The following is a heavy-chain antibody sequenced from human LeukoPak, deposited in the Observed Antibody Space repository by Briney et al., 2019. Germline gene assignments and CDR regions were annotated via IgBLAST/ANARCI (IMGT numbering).Heavy chain of an antibody. D-gene: IGHD2-15*01. CDR2: IDTAGDT. J-gene: IGHJ4*02. CDR3: ARGYCSGGSCAASLDY. Sequence: TGGSLRLSCAASGFTFSSYDMHWVRQVTGKGLEWVSAIDTAGDTFYPGSVKGRFTISRENAKNSLYLQMNSLRAGDTAMYYCARGYCSGGSCAASLDYWGQGTLVTVSS. V-gene: IGHV3-13*04. CDR1: GFTFSSYD.